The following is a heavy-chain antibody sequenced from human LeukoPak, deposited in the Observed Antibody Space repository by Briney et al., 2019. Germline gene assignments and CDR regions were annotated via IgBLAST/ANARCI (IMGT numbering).Heavy chain of an antibody. Sequence: SETLFLTCTVSGGSISSNFWSWIRQPAGKGLEWVGHIYISGSTSFNPSLKSRVTMSVDTSKNQFSLKLSSVTAADTAVYYCARDQGAYSPFDFWGQGTLVTVSS. CDR2: IYISGST. D-gene: IGHD4/OR15-4a*01. CDR3: ARDQGAYSPFDF. CDR1: GGSISSNF. V-gene: IGHV4-4*07. J-gene: IGHJ4*02.